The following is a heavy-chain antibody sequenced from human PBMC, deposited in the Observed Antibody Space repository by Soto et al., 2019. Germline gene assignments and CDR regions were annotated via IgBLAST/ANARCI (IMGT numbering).Heavy chain of an antibody. D-gene: IGHD3-10*01. V-gene: IGHV1-69*02. CDR2: IIPILGIA. Sequence: SVKVSCKASGGTFSSYTISWVRQAPGQGLEWMGRIIPILGIANYAQKFQGRVTITADKSTSTAYMELSSLRSEDTAVYYCARAAAMVRGVIMRSDAFDIWGQGTMVTVSS. CDR3: ARAAAMVRGVIMRSDAFDI. CDR1: GGTFSSYT. J-gene: IGHJ3*02.